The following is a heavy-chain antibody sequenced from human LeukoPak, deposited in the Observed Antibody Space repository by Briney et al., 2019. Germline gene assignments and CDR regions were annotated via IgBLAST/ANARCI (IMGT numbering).Heavy chain of an antibody. D-gene: IGHD4-17*01. CDR3: AKDRYGYYGMDV. Sequence: GGSLRLSCAASGVIFSSFAMSWVRQAPGKGLEWVSAISGSGGNTYYADSVKGRFTISRDNSKNTLYLQMNSLRAEDTAVYYCAKDRYGYYGMDVWGQGTTVTVS. J-gene: IGHJ6*02. CDR2: ISGSGGNT. V-gene: IGHV3-23*01. CDR1: GVIFSSFA.